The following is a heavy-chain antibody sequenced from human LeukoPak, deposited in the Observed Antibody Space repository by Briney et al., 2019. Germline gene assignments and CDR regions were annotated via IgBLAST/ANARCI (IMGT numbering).Heavy chain of an antibody. J-gene: IGHJ3*02. Sequence: ASVKVSCKASGYTFTGYYMHWVRQAPGQGLEWMGWINPNSGGTNYAQKFQGRVTITADKSTSTAYMELSSLRSEDTAVYYCAREAATDAFDIWGQGTMVTVSS. CDR2: INPNSGGT. V-gene: IGHV1-2*02. CDR3: AREAATDAFDI. D-gene: IGHD6-13*01. CDR1: GYTFTGYY.